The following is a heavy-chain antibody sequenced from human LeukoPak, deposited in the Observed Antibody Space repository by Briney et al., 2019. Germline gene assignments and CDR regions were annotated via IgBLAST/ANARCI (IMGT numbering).Heavy chain of an antibody. CDR3: ARALVPAAIGYYYYYMDV. J-gene: IGHJ6*03. D-gene: IGHD2-2*01. Sequence: ASVKVSCKASGYTFTSYGISWVRQAPGQGLEWMGWISAYNGNTNYAQKLQGRVTMTTDTSTSTAYMELRSLRSDDTAVYYCARALVPAAIGYYYYYMDVWGKGTTVTVSS. V-gene: IGHV1-18*01. CDR1: GYTFTSYG. CDR2: ISAYNGNT.